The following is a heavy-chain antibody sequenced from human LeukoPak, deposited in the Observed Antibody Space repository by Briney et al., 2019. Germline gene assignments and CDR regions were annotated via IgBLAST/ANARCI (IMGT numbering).Heavy chain of an antibody. Sequence: PSETPSLTCDVYGGSCDDYYCSWIRQPPGKGLEWIGEIHPSEGFYYNSSLVSRVTISIDPSKTHFSLRLASVTAADTAFYYCARGRDRSKTGDHWGQGSLVTVSS. V-gene: IGHV4-34*01. CDR2: IHPSEGF. CDR1: GGSCDDYY. CDR3: ARGRDRSKTGDH. D-gene: IGHD5-24*01. J-gene: IGHJ4*02.